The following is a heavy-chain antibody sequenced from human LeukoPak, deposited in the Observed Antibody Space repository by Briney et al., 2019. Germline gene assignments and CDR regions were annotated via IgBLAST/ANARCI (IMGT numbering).Heavy chain of an antibody. Sequence: ASVKVSCTASGYTFTSYDINCVRQAPGQGLEWMGWVNPNSGNTGYAQKFQGRVTITRNTSISTAYMELSSLRSEDTAVYYCARGLYDFWSGYYTRAGFDPWGQGTLVSVSS. CDR1: GYTFTSYD. J-gene: IGHJ5*02. D-gene: IGHD3-3*01. CDR3: ARGLYDFWSGYYTRAGFDP. CDR2: VNPNSGNT. V-gene: IGHV1-8*03.